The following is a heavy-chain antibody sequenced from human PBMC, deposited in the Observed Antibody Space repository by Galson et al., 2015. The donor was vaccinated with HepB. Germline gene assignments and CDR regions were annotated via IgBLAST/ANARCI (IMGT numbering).Heavy chain of an antibody. Sequence: SLRLSCAASGFTFSSYWMSWVRQAPGKGLEWVANIKQDGSEKYYVDSVKGRFTISRDNAKNSLYLQMNSLRAEDTAVYYCARDNTIPEGHDAFDIWGQGTMVTVSS. J-gene: IGHJ3*02. CDR2: IKQDGSEK. D-gene: IGHD1-14*01. CDR1: GFTFSSYW. V-gene: IGHV3-7*03. CDR3: ARDNTIPEGHDAFDI.